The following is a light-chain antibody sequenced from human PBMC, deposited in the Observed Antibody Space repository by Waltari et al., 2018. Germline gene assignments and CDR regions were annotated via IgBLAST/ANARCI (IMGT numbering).Light chain of an antibody. V-gene: IGKV3-11*01. Sequence: EIVLTQSPATLSLSPGERATLSCRASQSVSNFLAWYQQKPGQAPRRLIYHASNRATGIPARFSGRGSGTYFTLTISSLEPGDSAIYYCQQRANWPPLTFGGGTRVEI. J-gene: IGKJ4*01. CDR2: HAS. CDR3: QQRANWPPLT. CDR1: QSVSNF.